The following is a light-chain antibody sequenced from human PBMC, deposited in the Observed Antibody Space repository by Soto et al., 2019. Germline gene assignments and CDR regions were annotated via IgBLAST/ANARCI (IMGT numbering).Light chain of an antibody. V-gene: IGKV1-6*01. J-gene: IGKJ5*01. Sequence: AIQMTQSPSSLSASVGDRVTITCRASQGIGSDLGWYQQKPGKAPKLLIYPASSLQSGVPSRFSGSGSGTDFTLAISSLKPEPFATHFCLQYYRYTRNTFGQGTRLEIK. CDR1: QGIGSD. CDR2: PAS. CDR3: LQYYRYTRNT.